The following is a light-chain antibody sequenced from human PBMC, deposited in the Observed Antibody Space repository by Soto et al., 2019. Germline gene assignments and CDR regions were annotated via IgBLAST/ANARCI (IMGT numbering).Light chain of an antibody. J-gene: IGLJ2*01. V-gene: IGLV2-23*01. CDR2: EGS. Sequence: XSALTQPASVSGSPGQSITISCTGTSSDIGGYILVSWYQQEPGKAPKLMIYEGSKRPSGVSNRFSGSKSGNTDSLTISGLQAEDEAHYYCCSYVGSDTYVIFGGGTKLTVL. CDR3: CSYVGSDTYVI. CDR1: SSDIGGYIL.